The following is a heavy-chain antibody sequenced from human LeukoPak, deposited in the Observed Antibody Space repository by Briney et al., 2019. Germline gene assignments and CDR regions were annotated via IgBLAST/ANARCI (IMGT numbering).Heavy chain of an antibody. CDR2: ISSSSSTI. J-gene: IGHJ3*02. Sequence: PGGSLRLSCAASGFTFSSYSMNWVRQAPGKGLEWVSYISSSSSTIYYADSVKGRFTISRDNAKNSLCLQMNSLRDEDTAVYYCARERGGYYYYDSSGYGAFDIWGQGTMVTVSS. CDR3: ARERGGYYYYDSSGYGAFDI. V-gene: IGHV3-48*02. CDR1: GFTFSSYS. D-gene: IGHD3-22*01.